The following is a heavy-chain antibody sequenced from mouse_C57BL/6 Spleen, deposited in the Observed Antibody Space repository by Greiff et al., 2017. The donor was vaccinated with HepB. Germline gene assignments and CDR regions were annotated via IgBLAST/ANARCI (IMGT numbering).Heavy chain of an antibody. Sequence: EGMVVESGGGLVQPKGTLKLSCAASGFTFNTYAMHWVRQTPGKGLEWVARIRSKSINYATYYAYSVKDRFIISRDDSPSMLYLQMNNLKTEDTDMYYCVSNGYYWGQGTSVTVSS. J-gene: IGHJ4*01. CDR3: VSNGYY. CDR2: IRSKSINYAT. CDR1: GFTFNTYA. D-gene: IGHD2-2*01. V-gene: IGHV10-3*01.